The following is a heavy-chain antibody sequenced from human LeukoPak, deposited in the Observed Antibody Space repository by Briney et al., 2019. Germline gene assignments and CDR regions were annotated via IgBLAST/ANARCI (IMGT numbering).Heavy chain of an antibody. Sequence: GGSLRLSCAASGFSFTSCAMNWVRLAPGKGQEWVSSISGSGGVTYYADSVKGRSTISRDNSKNTLYLQMNSLRAEDTAVYFCAKDRYGDYSFDYWGQGTLVTVSS. CDR3: AKDRYGDYSFDY. CDR2: ISGSGGVT. J-gene: IGHJ4*02. V-gene: IGHV3-23*01. D-gene: IGHD4-17*01. CDR1: GFSFTSCA.